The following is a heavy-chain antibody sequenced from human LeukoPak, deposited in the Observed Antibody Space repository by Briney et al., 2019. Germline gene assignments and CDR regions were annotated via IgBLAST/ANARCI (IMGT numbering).Heavy chain of an antibody. V-gene: IGHV3-74*01. Sequence: PGGSLRLSCGASEFSFSNSWMTWVRQAPGKGLVWVSRINSDGSSTSYADSVKGRFTISRDNAKNTLYLQMNSLRAEDTAVYYCARDSEVDTAMAFDYWGQGTLVTVSS. CDR2: INSDGSST. D-gene: IGHD5-18*01. J-gene: IGHJ4*02. CDR1: EFSFSNSW. CDR3: ARDSEVDTAMAFDY.